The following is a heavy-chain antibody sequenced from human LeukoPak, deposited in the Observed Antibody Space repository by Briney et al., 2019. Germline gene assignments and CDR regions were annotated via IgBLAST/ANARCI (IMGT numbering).Heavy chain of an antibody. V-gene: IGHV4-34*01. CDR2: INHSGST. J-gene: IGHJ5*02. D-gene: IGHD3-10*01. CDR1: GGSFSGYY. CDR3: ARRRNYYGSGSQRYNWFDP. Sequence: PSETLSLTCAVYGGSFSGYYWSWIRQPPGKGLEWIGEINHSGSTNYNPSLKSRVTISVDTSKNQFSLKLSSVTAADTAVYYCARRRNYYGSGSQRYNWFDPWGQGTLVTVSS.